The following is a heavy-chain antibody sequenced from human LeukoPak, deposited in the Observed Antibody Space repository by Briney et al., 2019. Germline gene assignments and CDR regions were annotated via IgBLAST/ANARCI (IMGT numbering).Heavy chain of an antibody. CDR3: ASSPRLTTSWFLFDS. D-gene: IGHD2-2*01. V-gene: IGHV4-59*08. CDR1: GDSFSNYY. Sequence: SETLSLTCSVSGDSFSNYYWIWIRQPPGKGLEWIGYVYYSGSTNYNPSLKTRLHLSVDTSKNRFSLKLSSVTAADTAVYYCASSPRLTTSWFLFDSWGHGTLDTVSS. CDR2: VYYSGST. J-gene: IGHJ5*01.